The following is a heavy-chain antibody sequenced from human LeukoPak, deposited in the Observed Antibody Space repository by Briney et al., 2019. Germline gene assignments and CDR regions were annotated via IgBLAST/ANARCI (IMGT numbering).Heavy chain of an antibody. CDR2: ISSSSSTI. CDR3: ATRWDYGGNYGMDV. J-gene: IGHJ6*02. V-gene: IGHV3-48*01. D-gene: IGHD4-23*01. Sequence: GGSLRLSCAASGFTFSSYSMNWVRQAPGKGLEWVSYISSSSSTIYYADSVKGRFTISRDNAKNSLYLQMNSLRAEDTAVYYCATRWDYGGNYGMDVWGQGTTVTVSS. CDR1: GFTFSSYS.